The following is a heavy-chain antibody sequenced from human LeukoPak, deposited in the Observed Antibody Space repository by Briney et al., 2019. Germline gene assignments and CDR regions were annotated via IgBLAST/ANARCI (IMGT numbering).Heavy chain of an antibody. V-gene: IGHV3-7*01. D-gene: IGHD3-22*01. Sequence: GGSLRLSCAASGFTFSSYWMSWVRQAPGKGLEWVANIKKDGSEKYYVDSVKGRFTISRDNSKNTLYLQMNSLRAEDTAVYYCAREGYYDSSLYWGQGTLVTVSS. CDR3: AREGYYDSSLY. CDR2: IKKDGSEK. J-gene: IGHJ4*02. CDR1: GFTFSSYW.